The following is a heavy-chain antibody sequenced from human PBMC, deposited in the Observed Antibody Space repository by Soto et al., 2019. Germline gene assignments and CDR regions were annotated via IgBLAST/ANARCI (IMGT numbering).Heavy chain of an antibody. CDR3: AHLQTLDYPGSSSFGWYFSL. V-gene: IGHV2-5*02. CDR2: IYWDDDK. Sequence: QITLKESGPTLVKPTQTLTLTCTFSGFSLRTSGLGVGWIRQPPGKALEWLALIYWDDDKRYSPSLNARLTITKDISKNQVVLTMTNMDPVDTATYFCAHLQTLDYPGSSSFGWYFSLWGRGTLVTVSS. D-gene: IGHD3-10*01. J-gene: IGHJ2*01. CDR1: GFSLRTSGLG.